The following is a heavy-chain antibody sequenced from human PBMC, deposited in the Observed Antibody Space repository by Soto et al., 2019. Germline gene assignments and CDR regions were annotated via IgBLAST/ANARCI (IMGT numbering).Heavy chain of an antibody. CDR1: GFSFSTYS. CDR3: ARWDGYGDV. J-gene: IGHJ4*02. CDR2: LSGGGSNT. V-gene: IGHV3-23*01. D-gene: IGHD4-17*01. Sequence: GGSLRLSCAASGFSFSTYSMAWVRQTPGKGLAWVSGLSGGGSNTFYADSVQGRFTISVDNSKNTVYLQMNSLRVEDTAVYYCARWDGYGDVWGQGTLVTDSS.